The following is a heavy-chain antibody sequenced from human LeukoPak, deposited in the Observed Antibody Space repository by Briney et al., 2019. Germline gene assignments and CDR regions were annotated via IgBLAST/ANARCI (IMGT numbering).Heavy chain of an antibody. Sequence: SGTLSLTCAVSGNSISSSNWWSWVRQPPGKGLEYIGDIYHSGSTNYNPSLKSRVTMSLDKSRNQFSLNLSSVTAADTAVYYCARHCDGGPKLRMDYWGQGSLVTVSS. CDR3: ARHCDGGPKLRMDY. CDR1: GNSISSSNW. J-gene: IGHJ4*02. D-gene: IGHD2-21*01. CDR2: IYHSGST. V-gene: IGHV4-4*02.